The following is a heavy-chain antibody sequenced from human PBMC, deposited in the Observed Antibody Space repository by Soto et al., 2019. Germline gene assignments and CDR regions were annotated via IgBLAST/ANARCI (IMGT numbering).Heavy chain of an antibody. J-gene: IGHJ3*01. V-gene: IGHV3-74*01. D-gene: IGHD3-10*01. CDR2: INSGGSTT. Sequence: ETLRLSCAASGVTFSTHWMHWVRQAPGKGLVWVSRINSGGSTTNYADSVKGRFTISRDNAKNTLYLQMNSLRAEDTAVYFCARSHYFDSGTYACDVWGQGTLVTVSS. CDR3: ARSHYFDSGTYACDV. CDR1: GVTFSTHW.